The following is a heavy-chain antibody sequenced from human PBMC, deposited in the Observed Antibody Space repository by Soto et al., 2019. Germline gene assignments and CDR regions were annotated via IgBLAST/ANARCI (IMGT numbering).Heavy chain of an antibody. V-gene: IGHV3-33*01. Sequence: PGGSLRLSCAASGFTFSSYGMHWVRQAPGKGLEWVAVIWYDGSNKYYADSVKGRFTISRDNSKNTLYLQMNSLRAEDTAVYYCARKLETGYSNNYYYGMDVWGQGTTVTVSS. CDR1: GFTFSSYG. CDR3: ARKLETGYSNNYYYGMDV. J-gene: IGHJ6*02. D-gene: IGHD4-4*01. CDR2: IWYDGSNK.